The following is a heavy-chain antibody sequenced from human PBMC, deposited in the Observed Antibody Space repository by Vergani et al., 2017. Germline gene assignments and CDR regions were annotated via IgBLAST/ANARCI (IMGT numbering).Heavy chain of an antibody. D-gene: IGHD6-13*01. Sequence: QVQLVQSGAEVKKPGASVKVSCKASGYTFTSYGISWVRQAPGQGLEWMGWISAYNGNTNYAQKLQGRVTMTTDTSTSTAYMELRSLRSADTAVYYCAGVGIAAAKLEQTPHYYGMDVWGQGTTVTVSS. CDR3: AGVGIAAAKLEQTPHYYGMDV. CDR2: ISAYNGNT. J-gene: IGHJ6*02. V-gene: IGHV1-18*01. CDR1: GYTFTSYG.